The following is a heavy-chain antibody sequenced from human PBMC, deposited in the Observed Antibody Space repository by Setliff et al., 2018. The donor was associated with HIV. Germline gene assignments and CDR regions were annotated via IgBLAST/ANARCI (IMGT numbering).Heavy chain of an antibody. CDR1: GGSIRSSSYY. CDR3: ARLPGDRYSIAWDYYIDY. J-gene: IGHJ4*02. Sequence: SETLSLTCTVSGGSIRSSSYYWGWIRQPPGKGLEWIGIVTINYSGTTYYNPSLQSRVTISVHTSKNQFSLKLSSVTAADTAFYYCARLPGDRYSIAWDYYIDYWGQGTLVTVSS. V-gene: IGHV4-39*01. CDR2: INYSGTT. D-gene: IGHD6-19*01.